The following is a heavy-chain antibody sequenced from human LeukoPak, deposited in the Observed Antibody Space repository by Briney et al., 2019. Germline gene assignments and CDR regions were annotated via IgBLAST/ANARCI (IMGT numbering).Heavy chain of an antibody. CDR1: GGSFSGYY. CDR2: INHSGST. CDR3: ASGSYYYFDY. J-gene: IGHJ4*02. D-gene: IGHD1-26*01. V-gene: IGHV4-34*01. Sequence: RASETLSLTCAVYGGSFSGYYWSWIRQPPGEGLEWIGEINHSGSTNYNPSLKSRVTISVDTSKNQFSLKLSSVTAADTAVYYCASGSYYYFDYWGQGTLVTVSS.